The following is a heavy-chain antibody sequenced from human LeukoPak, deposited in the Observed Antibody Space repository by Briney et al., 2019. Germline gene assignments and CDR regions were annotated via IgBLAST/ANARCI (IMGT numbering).Heavy chain of an antibody. J-gene: IGHJ4*01. V-gene: IGHV3-13*01. D-gene: IGHD3-22*01. Sequence: QPGGSLRLSCAASGFTFITCDKHWVRQATGRGLEWVSGIRTAGDEYYPGSVKGRFSVSRENAKKSLHPQMNSLRAGDTAVYYCARGANGASAYLSDYCGHGTLVTVSS. CDR2: IRTAGDE. CDR1: GFTFITCD. CDR3: ARGANGASAYLSDY.